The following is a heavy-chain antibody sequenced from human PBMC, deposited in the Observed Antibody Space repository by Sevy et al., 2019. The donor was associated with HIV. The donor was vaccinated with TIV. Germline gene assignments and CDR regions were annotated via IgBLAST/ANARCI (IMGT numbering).Heavy chain of an antibody. CDR2: IIPIFGTA. CDR1: GGTFSSYA. Sequence: ASVKVSCKASGGTFSSYAISWVRQAPGQGLGWMGGIIPIFGTANYAQKFQGRVTITADKSTSTAYMELSSLRSEDTAVYYCATARITMIVVVITLAFDYWGQGTLVTVSS. CDR3: ATARITMIVVVITLAFDY. D-gene: IGHD3-22*01. J-gene: IGHJ4*02. V-gene: IGHV1-69*06.